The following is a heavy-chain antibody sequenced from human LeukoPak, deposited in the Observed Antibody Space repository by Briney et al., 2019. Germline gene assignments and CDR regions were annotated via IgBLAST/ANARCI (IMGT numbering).Heavy chain of an antibody. D-gene: IGHD5-18*01. V-gene: IGHV3-53*01. CDR1: GFTVSDKD. CDR3: ARFVTWAFDI. J-gene: IGHJ3*02. Sequence: PGGSLRLSCAASGFTVSDKDMSWVRQAPGKGLEWVLVIYSGGRTIHADSVKGRLTISRDNFKNTLYLQMNSLRAEDTAVYYCARFVTWAFDIWGQGTMVTV. CDR2: IYSGGRT.